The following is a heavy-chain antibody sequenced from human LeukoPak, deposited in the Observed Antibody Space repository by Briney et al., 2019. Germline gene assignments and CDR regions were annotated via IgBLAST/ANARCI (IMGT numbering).Heavy chain of an antibody. V-gene: IGHV1-2*02. D-gene: IGHD3-3*01. J-gene: IGHJ3*02. CDR1: GYNFTGYY. Sequence: ASVKVSCKASGYNFTGYYMHWVRQAPGQGLEWMGWINPNSGGTNYAQKFQGRVTMTRDTSISTAYMELSRLRSDDTAVYYCARARGFWSGYLLDAFDIWGQGTMVTVSS. CDR2: INPNSGGT. CDR3: ARARGFWSGYLLDAFDI.